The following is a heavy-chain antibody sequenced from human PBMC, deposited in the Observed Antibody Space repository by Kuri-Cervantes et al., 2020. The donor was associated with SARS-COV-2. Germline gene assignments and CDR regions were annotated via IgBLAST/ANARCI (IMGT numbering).Heavy chain of an antibody. D-gene: IGHD3-22*01. Sequence: GGSLRLSCAASGFTVSSNYMSWVRQAPGKGLEWVSVIYSGGSTYYADSVKGRFTISRDNSKNTLYLQMNSLRAEDTAVYYCAREAYNYYYDSSGYLLGGAFDIWGQGRMVTVSS. V-gene: IGHV3-53*01. J-gene: IGHJ3*02. CDR3: AREAYNYYYDSSGYLLGGAFDI. CDR2: IYSGGST. CDR1: GFTVSSNY.